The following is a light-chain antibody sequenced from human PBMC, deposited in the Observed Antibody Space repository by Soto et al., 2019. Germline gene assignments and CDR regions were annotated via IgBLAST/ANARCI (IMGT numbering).Light chain of an antibody. CDR2: DVS. CDR3: SSYTTSXTRHIV. CDR1: SSDVGGYNY. Sequence: QSALTQPASVSGSPGQSITISCTGTSSDVGGYNYVSWYQQHPGKAPKFMIYDVSNRPSGVSNRFSGSKSGNTASLTISGLQAEDEADYYCSSYTTSXTRHIVFGTGTKVTV. J-gene: IGLJ1*01. V-gene: IGLV2-14*01.